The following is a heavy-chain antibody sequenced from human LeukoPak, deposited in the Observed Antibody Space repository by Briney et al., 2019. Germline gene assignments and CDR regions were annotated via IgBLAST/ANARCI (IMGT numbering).Heavy chain of an antibody. Sequence: GGSLRLSCAASGFTVSSNYMSWVRQAPGKGLEWVSVIYSGGSTYYADSVKGRFTISRDNSKNTLYLQMNSLRAEDTAVYYCARGGTIAVAGRGAYYWGQGTLVTVSS. D-gene: IGHD6-19*01. J-gene: IGHJ4*02. CDR1: GFTVSSNY. CDR2: IYSGGST. V-gene: IGHV3-66*01. CDR3: ARGGTIAVAGRGAYY.